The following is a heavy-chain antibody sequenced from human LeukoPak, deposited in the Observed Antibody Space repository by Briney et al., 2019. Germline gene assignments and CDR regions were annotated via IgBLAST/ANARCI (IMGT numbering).Heavy chain of an antibody. CDR3: ARHLRAAAAEDY. CDR2: IYYSGST. CDR1: GYSISSGYY. V-gene: IGHV4-59*08. J-gene: IGHJ4*02. D-gene: IGHD6-13*01. Sequence: SETLSLTCTVSGYSISSGYYWSWIRQPPGKGLEWIGYIYYSGSTNYNPSLKSRVTISVDTSKNQFSLKLSSVTAADTAVYYCARHLRAAAAEDYWGQGILVTVSS.